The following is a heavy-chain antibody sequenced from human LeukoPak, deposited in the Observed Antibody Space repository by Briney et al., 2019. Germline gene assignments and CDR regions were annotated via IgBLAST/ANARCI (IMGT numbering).Heavy chain of an antibody. CDR1: GYTFTSFD. Sequence: ASVKVSCKTSGYTFTSFDLYWVRQATGQGREWMGGMNPNSGNTDYAHKIQDRVTMTRNITISTAYMELSSLRSEDTAVYYCARDTHGYGDYLGDAFDIWGQGTRVTVSS. D-gene: IGHD4-17*01. CDR3: ARDTHGYGDYLGDAFDI. CDR2: MNPNSGNT. J-gene: IGHJ3*02. V-gene: IGHV1-8*01.